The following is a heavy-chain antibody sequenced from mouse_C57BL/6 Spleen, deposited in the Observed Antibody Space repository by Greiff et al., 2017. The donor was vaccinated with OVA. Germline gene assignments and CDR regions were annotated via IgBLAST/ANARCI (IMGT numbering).Heavy chain of an antibody. CDR3: ASITTVVEGAMDY. D-gene: IGHD1-1*01. Sequence: QVQLQQPGAELVRPGTSVKLSCKASGYTFTSYWMHWVKQRPGQGLEWIGVIDPSDSYTNYNQKFKGKATLTVDTSSSTAYMQLSILTSEDSAVYYCASITTVVEGAMDYWGQGTSVTVSS. V-gene: IGHV1-59*01. J-gene: IGHJ4*01. CDR2: IDPSDSYT. CDR1: GYTFTSYW.